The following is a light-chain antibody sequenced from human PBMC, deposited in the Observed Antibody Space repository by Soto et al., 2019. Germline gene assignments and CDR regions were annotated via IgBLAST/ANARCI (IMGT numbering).Light chain of an antibody. Sequence: EIVLTQSPGTLSLSPGERATLSCRASQSVSSNFLVWYQQKPGQAPRLLIYGASTRATGIPDRFSGSGSGTDFTLTINKLEPEDFAVYYCQQYGSSPRYTFGKGTKLEIK. CDR2: GAS. CDR3: QQYGSSPRYT. CDR1: QSVSSNF. V-gene: IGKV3-20*01. J-gene: IGKJ2*01.